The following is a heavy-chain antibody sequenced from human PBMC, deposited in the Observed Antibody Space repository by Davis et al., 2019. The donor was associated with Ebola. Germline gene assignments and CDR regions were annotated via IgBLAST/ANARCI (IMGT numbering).Heavy chain of an antibody. CDR3: ARAGYSSGQVDY. Sequence: SETLSLTCTVSGGSINNYYWSWIRQPPGKGLEWIGEIYHSGSTNYNPSLKSRVTISVDKSKNQFSLKLSSVAAADKAVYYCARAGYSSGQVDYWGRGTLVTVSS. J-gene: IGHJ4*02. CDR1: GGSINNYY. D-gene: IGHD6-19*01. V-gene: IGHV4-59*12. CDR2: IYHSGST.